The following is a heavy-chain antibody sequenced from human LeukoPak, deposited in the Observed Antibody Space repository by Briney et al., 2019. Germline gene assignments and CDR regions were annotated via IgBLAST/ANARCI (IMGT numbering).Heavy chain of an antibody. CDR2: FDPEDGET. Sequence: GASVKVSRKVSGYTLTELSMHWVRQAPGKGLEWMGGFDPEDGETIYAQKFQGRVTMTEDTSTDTAYMELSSLRSEDTAVYYCATVGLRFLEEEDDYWGQGTLVTVSS. CDR1: GYTLTELS. D-gene: IGHD3-3*01. CDR3: ATVGLRFLEEEDDY. V-gene: IGHV1-24*01. J-gene: IGHJ4*02.